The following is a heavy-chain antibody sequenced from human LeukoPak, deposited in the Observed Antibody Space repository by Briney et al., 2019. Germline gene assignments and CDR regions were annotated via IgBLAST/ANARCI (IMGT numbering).Heavy chain of an antibody. Sequence: PSETLSLTCTVSGVSISSSSYYWGWLRQPPGKGREWIVSIYYSGSTYYNPSLQSRVTISVDTSKNQFSLKLSSVTAADTAVYYCARDSLMRYCTSGVCYKGYYYYMDVWGKGTTVTVSS. CDR2: IYYSGST. CDR3: ARDSLMRYCTSGVCYKGYYYYMDV. CDR1: GVSISSSSYY. D-gene: IGHD2-8*01. V-gene: IGHV4-39*07. J-gene: IGHJ6*03.